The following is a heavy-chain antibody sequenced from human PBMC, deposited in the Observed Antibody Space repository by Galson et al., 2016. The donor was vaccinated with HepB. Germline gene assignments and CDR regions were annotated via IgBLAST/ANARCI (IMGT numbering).Heavy chain of an antibody. V-gene: IGHV3-30*18. Sequence: SLRLSCAASGFTFSNYGMHWVRQAPGKGLEWVAAISYHGSNIYYGDSVKGRFTISRDNSKNTLYLQMNSLRPEDTAVYYCAKDRRYYDSSGYFWEGYYYDGMDVWGQGTTVTVSS. CDR3: AKDRRYYDSSGYFWEGYYYDGMDV. CDR1: GFTFSNYG. J-gene: IGHJ6*02. CDR2: ISYHGSNI. D-gene: IGHD3-22*01.